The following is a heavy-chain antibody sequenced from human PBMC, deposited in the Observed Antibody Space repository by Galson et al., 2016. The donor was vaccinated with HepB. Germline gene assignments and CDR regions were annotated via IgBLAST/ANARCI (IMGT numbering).Heavy chain of an antibody. CDR2: ISPSSSTI. CDR3: ARGLWGSSSPSLFDY. Sequence: SLRLSCAGSEFSFSSYSMSWVRQAPGKGLEWLSYISPSSSTIYYADSVQGRFTISRDNANNLLYLHMSRLGAEDTAMYFCARGLWGSSSPSLFDYWGQGTLVTVSS. CDR1: EFSFSSYS. J-gene: IGHJ4*02. V-gene: IGHV3-48*01. D-gene: IGHD6-6*01.